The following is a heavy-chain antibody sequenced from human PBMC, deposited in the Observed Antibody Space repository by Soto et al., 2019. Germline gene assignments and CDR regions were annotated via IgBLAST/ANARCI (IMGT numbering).Heavy chain of an antibody. Sequence: ASVKVSCKASGYAFTSYGMSWVRQAPGQGLEWMGWISTYKSDTNSAPRLQGRITMTTDTSTSTAYMELRSLTSDDTAIYYCARGSSCYSTTRYNPAYFGPWGQGTLVTVSS. CDR1: GYAFTSYG. CDR3: ARGSSCYSTTRYNPAYFGP. D-gene: IGHD2-2*01. V-gene: IGHV1-18*04. CDR2: ISTYKSDT. J-gene: IGHJ5*02.